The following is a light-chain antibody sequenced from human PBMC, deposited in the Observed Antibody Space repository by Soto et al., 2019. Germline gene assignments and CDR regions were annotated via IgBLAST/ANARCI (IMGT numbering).Light chain of an antibody. J-gene: IGLJ1*01. Sequence: QSALTQPASVSASPGQSFTISCTGTSSDVGRYNYVSWYQQYPGKAPKLILYDVSKRPSGVADRFAGSKSGNTASLTISGLQPEDEADYYCSSYKSSSTYLFGTGTKLTVL. V-gene: IGLV2-14*03. CDR1: SSDVGRYNY. CDR3: SSYKSSSTYL. CDR2: DVS.